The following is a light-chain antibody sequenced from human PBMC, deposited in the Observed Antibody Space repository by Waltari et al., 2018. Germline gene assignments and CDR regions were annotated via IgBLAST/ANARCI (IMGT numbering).Light chain of an antibody. V-gene: IGLV2-14*01. CDR3: SSYTGSSLV. J-gene: IGLJ3*02. Sequence: QSALTQPASVSGSPGQSITISCTGTSSDIGGYNYVSWYQQHPGKAPQLMIYEVSYRPSGISKRFSGSKSGNTASLTIAGLRSEDEADYYCSSYTGSSLVFGGGTKLTVL. CDR2: EVS. CDR1: SSDIGGYNY.